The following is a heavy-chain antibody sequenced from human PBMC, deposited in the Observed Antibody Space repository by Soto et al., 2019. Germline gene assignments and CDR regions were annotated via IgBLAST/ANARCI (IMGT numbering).Heavy chain of an antibody. Sequence: PGGSLRLSCAAPGFTFASYAIGWVRQAPGKGLEWVSTISGSGGATYYADSVKGRFTISRDNSKNTLFLQMNSLRAEDTAIYYCAKDSAYYNSRGYDYWGQGTLVTVSS. CDR1: GFTFASYA. CDR3: AKDSAYYNSRGYDY. V-gene: IGHV3-23*01. CDR2: ISGSGGAT. D-gene: IGHD3-22*01. J-gene: IGHJ4*02.